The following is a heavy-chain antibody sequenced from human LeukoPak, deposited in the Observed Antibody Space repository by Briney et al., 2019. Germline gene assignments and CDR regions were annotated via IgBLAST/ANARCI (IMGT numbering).Heavy chain of an antibody. CDR1: GDSISGYY. CDR2: IYYSGST. Sequence: SETLSLTCTVSGDSISGYYWNWIRQPPGKGLEWIGYIYYSGSTDYNPSLKSRVTMSVDTSKNQFSLKLSSVTAADTAVYYCARHGSTTYYYDSSGYRYWGQGTLVTVSS. CDR3: ARHGSTTYYYDSSGYRY. D-gene: IGHD3-22*01. V-gene: IGHV4-59*08. J-gene: IGHJ4*02.